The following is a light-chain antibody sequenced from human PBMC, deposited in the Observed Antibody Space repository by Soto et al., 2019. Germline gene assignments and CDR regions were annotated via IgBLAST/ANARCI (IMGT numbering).Light chain of an antibody. CDR3: QQYANSHGT. V-gene: IGKV3-20*01. Sequence: ENVMTQSPGTLSLSPGERATLSCRASQSVSTNYVAWYQQKPGQAPRLLIYGASSRASGIPDRFRGSGSGTDFPLTISRLEPEDFAVYYCQQYANSHGTFGQGAKVDIK. CDR2: GAS. CDR1: QSVSTNY. J-gene: IGKJ1*01.